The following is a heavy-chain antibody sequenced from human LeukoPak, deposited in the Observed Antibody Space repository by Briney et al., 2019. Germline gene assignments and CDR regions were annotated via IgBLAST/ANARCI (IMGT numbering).Heavy chain of an antibody. Sequence: GGSLRLSCAVSGFTFAGHGMSWVRQAPGMGLEWVSGISERGDNTYYADSVKGRFTVSRDNSKNTLYLQMNSLRADDTAVYFCAKDSSDSWLPDYWGQGTLVIVSS. CDR1: GFTFAGHG. V-gene: IGHV3-23*01. CDR2: ISERGDNT. J-gene: IGHJ4*02. CDR3: AKDSSDSWLPDY. D-gene: IGHD6-13*01.